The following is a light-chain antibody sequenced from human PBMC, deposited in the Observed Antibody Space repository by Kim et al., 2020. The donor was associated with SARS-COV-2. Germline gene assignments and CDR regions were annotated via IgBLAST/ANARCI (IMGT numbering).Light chain of an antibody. CDR3: QQSKSSPRT. V-gene: IGKV1-39*01. CDR2: DAS. J-gene: IGKJ1*01. Sequence: DIQMTQSPSSLSASVGDRVTITCRASQTITVYLNWYQQKPGKAPKLLIYDASSLLGGVPSRFSGSGSGTEFTLTISSLQPEDFATYHCQQSKSSPRTFGQGTRVDIK. CDR1: QTITVY.